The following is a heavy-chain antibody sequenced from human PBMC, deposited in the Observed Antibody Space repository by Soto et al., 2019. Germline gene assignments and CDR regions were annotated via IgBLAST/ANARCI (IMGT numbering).Heavy chain of an antibody. CDR3: ARAEDILTGYYYYYYYYRMDV. D-gene: IGHD3-9*01. Sequence: SVKVSCKASGGTFSSYIISWVRQAPGQGLEWMGRIIPILGIANYAQKFQGRVTITADKSTSTAYMELSSLRSEDTAVYYCARAEDILTGYYYYYYYYRMDVWGQGTTVTVS. J-gene: IGHJ6*02. V-gene: IGHV1-69*02. CDR1: GGTFSSYI. CDR2: IIPILGIA.